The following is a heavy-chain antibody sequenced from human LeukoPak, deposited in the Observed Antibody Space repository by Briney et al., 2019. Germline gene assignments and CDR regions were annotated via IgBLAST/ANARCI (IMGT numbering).Heavy chain of an antibody. J-gene: IGHJ4*02. CDR3: ARGEKMADY. Sequence: GGSLRLSCAASGFSFSDSYMSWIRHVPGKGLEWVSYISGSGVTLYYADSVKGRFIISRDNAKNSVYLQMHGLGAADTALYFCARGEKMADYWGQETLVTVSS. CDR2: ISGSGVTL. D-gene: IGHD5-24*01. CDR1: GFSFSDSY. V-gene: IGHV3-11*01.